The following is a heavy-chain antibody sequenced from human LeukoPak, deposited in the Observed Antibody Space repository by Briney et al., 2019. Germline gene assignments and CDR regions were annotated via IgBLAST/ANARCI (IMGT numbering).Heavy chain of an antibody. CDR3: ARDPDSSYPDGDDAFDI. D-gene: IGHD6-6*01. V-gene: IGHV3-21*01. Sequence: GGSLRLSCAASGFTFSSYSMNWVRQAPGKGLEWVSSISSSSSYIYYADSVKGRFTISRDNAKNSLYLQMNSLRAEDTAVYYCARDPDSSYPDGDDAFDIWGQGTMAIVSS. CDR2: ISSSSSYI. J-gene: IGHJ3*02. CDR1: GFTFSSYS.